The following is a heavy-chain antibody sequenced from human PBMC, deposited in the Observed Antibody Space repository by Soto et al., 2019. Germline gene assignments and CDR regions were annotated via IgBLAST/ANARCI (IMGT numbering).Heavy chain of an antibody. Sequence: VSLKVSCKASGYTFTSYAMHWVRQAPGQRLEWMGWINAGNGNTKYSQKFQGRVTITRDTSASTAYMELSSLRSEDTAVYYCAREQIQLWAYDYWGQGTLVPVSS. CDR1: GYTFTSYA. V-gene: IGHV1-3*01. CDR3: AREQIQLWAYDY. CDR2: INAGNGNT. J-gene: IGHJ4*02. D-gene: IGHD5-18*01.